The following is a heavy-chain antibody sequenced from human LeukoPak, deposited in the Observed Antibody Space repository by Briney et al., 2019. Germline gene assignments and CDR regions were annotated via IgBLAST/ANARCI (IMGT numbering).Heavy chain of an antibody. CDR2: INHSGST. Sequence: SETLSLTCAVYGGSFSGYYWSWFRQPPGKGLEWIGEINHSGSTNYNPSLKSRVTISIDTSKNQFSLKLSPVTAADTAVYYCARGRRVIGFDYWGQGTLVTVSS. D-gene: IGHD2-21*01. V-gene: IGHV4-34*01. CDR3: ARGRRVIGFDY. CDR1: GGSFSGYY. J-gene: IGHJ4*02.